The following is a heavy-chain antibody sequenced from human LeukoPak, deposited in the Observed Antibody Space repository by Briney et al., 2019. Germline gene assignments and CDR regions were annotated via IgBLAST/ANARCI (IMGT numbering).Heavy chain of an antibody. D-gene: IGHD2-2*01. J-gene: IGHJ5*02. CDR3: ARGGRSYCSSTSCYFNNWFDP. V-gene: IGHV1-69*13. Sequence: ASVKVSCKASGGTFSSYAISWVRQAPGQGLEWMRGIIPIFGTANYAQKFQGRVTITADESTSTAYMELSSLRSEDTAVYYCARGGRSYCSSTSCYFNNWFDPWGQGTLVTVSS. CDR1: GGTFSSYA. CDR2: IIPIFGTA.